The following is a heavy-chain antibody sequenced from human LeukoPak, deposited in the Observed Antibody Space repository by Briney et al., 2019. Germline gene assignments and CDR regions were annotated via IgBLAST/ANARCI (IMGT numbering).Heavy chain of an antibody. CDR1: GGTFSSYA. CDR2: IIPILGTA. Sequence: GASVKVSCKASGGTFSSYAISWVRQAPGQGLEWMGRIIPILGTANYAQKFQGRVTITADESTSTACMELSSLRSEDTAVYYCARDTAEGVLMVYALDYWGQGTLVTVSS. V-gene: IGHV1-69*11. CDR3: ARDTAEGVLMVYALDY. J-gene: IGHJ4*02. D-gene: IGHD2-8*01.